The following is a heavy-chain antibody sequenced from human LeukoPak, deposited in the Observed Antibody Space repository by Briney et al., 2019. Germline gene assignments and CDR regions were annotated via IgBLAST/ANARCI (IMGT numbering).Heavy chain of an antibody. CDR2: MSDTGAYT. CDR3: VRKWNGGFDI. V-gene: IGHV3-23*01. Sequence: GGSLRLSCAASGFTFSNYAMSWVRQAPGKGLEWVSDMSDTGAYTNYLGSVKGRFTISRDYSENMLYLQVSSLRVEDTAVYYCVRKWNGGFDIWGQGTMVTVSS. D-gene: IGHD1-1*01. CDR1: GFTFSNYA. J-gene: IGHJ3*02.